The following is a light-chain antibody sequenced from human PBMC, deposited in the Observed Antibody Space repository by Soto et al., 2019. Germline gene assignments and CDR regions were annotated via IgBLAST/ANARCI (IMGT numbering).Light chain of an antibody. CDR2: LNSDGSH. V-gene: IGLV4-69*01. J-gene: IGLJ2*01. CDR1: SGHSSYD. CDR3: QTWGTGIHVV. Sequence: QSVLTQSPSASASLGASVRLTCTLSSGHSSYDIAWHQQQPEKSPRYLMKLNSDGSHSNGDGIPDRFSGSRSGAERYLTISSLQSEDEADYYCQTWGTGIHVVFGGGTKLTVL.